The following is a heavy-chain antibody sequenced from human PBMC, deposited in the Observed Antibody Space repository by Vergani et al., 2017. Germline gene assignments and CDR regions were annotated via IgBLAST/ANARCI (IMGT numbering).Heavy chain of an antibody. Sequence: EVQLVESGGGLVKPGGSLRLSCEASGITFWKFGMHWVRQGPGKGLEWVSGISWNSGAVDYADSVRGRLTISRDNAKNSLFLEMNSLRFEDTAVYFCTTGNVYYHDRAGHGDDYYTWFDLWGQGTLVTVSS. D-gene: IGHD3-3*02. CDR1: GITFWKFG. CDR3: TTGNVYYHDRAGHGDDYYTWFDL. J-gene: IGHJ3*01. CDR2: ISWNSGAV. V-gene: IGHV3-9*01.